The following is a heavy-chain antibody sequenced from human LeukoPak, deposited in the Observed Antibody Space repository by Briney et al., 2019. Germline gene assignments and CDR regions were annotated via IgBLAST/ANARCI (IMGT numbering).Heavy chain of an antibody. CDR2: ISYDGSNK. CDR1: GFTFSSYA. V-gene: IGHV3-30-3*01. J-gene: IGHJ4*02. CDR3: ARQTTYSSGWYESFDY. D-gene: IGHD6-19*01. Sequence: PGRSLRLSCAASGFTFSSYAMHWVRQAPGKGLEWVAVISYDGSNKYYADSVKGRFTISRDNSKNTLYLQMNSLRAEDTAVYYCARQTTYSSGWYESFDYWGQGTPVTVSS.